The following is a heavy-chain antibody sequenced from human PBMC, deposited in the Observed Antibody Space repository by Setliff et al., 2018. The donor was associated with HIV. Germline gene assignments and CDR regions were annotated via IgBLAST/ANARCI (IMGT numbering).Heavy chain of an antibody. CDR3: ARGSLLGYFDWLFPD. J-gene: IGHJ4*02. CDR2: FIPLYGEA. CDR1: GGTLSNDP. D-gene: IGHD3-9*01. Sequence: ASVKVSCKASGGTLSNDPITWVRQAPGQGLEWLGKFIPLYGEATYALKFQGRLTITTDDSSSTAFMELASLTSEDTAMYYCARGSLLGYFDWLFPDWGQGTLVTVSS. V-gene: IGHV1-69*05.